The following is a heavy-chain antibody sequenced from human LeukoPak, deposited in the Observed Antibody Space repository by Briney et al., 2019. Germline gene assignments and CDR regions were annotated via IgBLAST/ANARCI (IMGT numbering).Heavy chain of an antibody. CDR2: IYSGGTT. CDR3: AREHYDYFWGTYRSYALDI. CDR1: ELNVSNNY. Sequence: TGGSLRLSCAASELNVSNNYMNWVRQAPGKGREWVSVIYSGGTTNYADSVQGRFTISRDSSKNTVYLQMNRLRADDTAVYYCAREHYDYFWGTYRSYALDIWGQGTMVTVSS. D-gene: IGHD3-16*02. V-gene: IGHV3-53*01. J-gene: IGHJ3*02.